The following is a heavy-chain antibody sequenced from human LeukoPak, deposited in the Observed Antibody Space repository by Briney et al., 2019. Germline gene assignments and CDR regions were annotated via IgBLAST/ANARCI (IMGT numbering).Heavy chain of an antibody. CDR1: GYTFTSYG. CDR3: ARVLRYFDPRPLLDYYGMDV. D-gene: IGHD3-9*01. Sequence: GASVKVSCKAPGYTFTSYGISWVRQAPGQGLEWMGWISAYNGNTNYAQKLQGRVTMTTDTSTSTAYMELRSLRSDDTAVYYCARVLRYFDPRPLLDYYGMDVWGQGTTVTVSS. J-gene: IGHJ6*02. CDR2: ISAYNGNT. V-gene: IGHV1-18*01.